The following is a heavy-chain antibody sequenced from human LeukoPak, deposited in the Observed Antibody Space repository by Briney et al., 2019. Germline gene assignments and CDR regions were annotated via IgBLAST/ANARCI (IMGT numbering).Heavy chain of an antibody. J-gene: IGHJ5*02. CDR3: ARGGYCSGGSCYNWFDP. Sequence: SETLSLTXTVSGGSISSYYWSWIRQPPGKGVEWIGYIYYSGSTNYNPSLKSRVTISVDTSKNQFSLKLSSVTAADTAVYYCARGGYCSGGSCYNWFDPWGQGTLVTVSS. CDR1: GGSISSYY. V-gene: IGHV4-59*01. CDR2: IYYSGST. D-gene: IGHD2-15*01.